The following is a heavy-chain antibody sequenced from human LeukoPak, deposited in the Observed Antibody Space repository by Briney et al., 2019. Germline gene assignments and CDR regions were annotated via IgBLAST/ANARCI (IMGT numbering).Heavy chain of an antibody. V-gene: IGHV3-53*01. CDR3: AREGTSSGWYPFDY. Sequence: PVGSLRLSCAASGFTVSSNYMSWVRQAPGKGLEWISVIYSGGSTYYADSVKGRFTISRDNSKNTLYLQMNSLRAEDTAVYYCAREGTSSGWYPFDYWGPGTLVTVSS. D-gene: IGHD6-19*01. J-gene: IGHJ4*02. CDR1: GFTVSSNY. CDR2: IYSGGST.